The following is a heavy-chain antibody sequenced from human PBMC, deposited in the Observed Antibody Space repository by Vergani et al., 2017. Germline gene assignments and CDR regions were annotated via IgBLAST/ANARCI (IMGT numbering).Heavy chain of an antibody. D-gene: IGHD3-3*02. Sequence: QVQLVESGGGVVQPGKSLSLSCETSGFIFSDYGMHWVRQGPGKGLEWVAFIRYDGPNKYYADSVTGRFSISRDNSKSTLYLQLNSLRSDDTAVYYCAKGGPIFPYEMDIWGQGTTVTVSS. J-gene: IGHJ6*02. V-gene: IGHV3-30*02. CDR2: IRYDGPNK. CDR3: AKGGPIFPYEMDI. CDR1: GFIFSDYG.